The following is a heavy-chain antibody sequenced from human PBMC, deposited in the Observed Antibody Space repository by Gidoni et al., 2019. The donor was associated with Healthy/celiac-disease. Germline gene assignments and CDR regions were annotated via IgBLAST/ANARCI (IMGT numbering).Heavy chain of an antibody. CDR3: ARRENKPNFDY. CDR1: GFTFSDYY. D-gene: IGHD1-26*01. V-gene: IGHV3-11*01. J-gene: IGHJ4*02. CDR2: ISSSGSTI. Sequence: QVQLVEFGGALVKAGGSLRLSGAAFGFTFSDYYMSWIRQAPGKGLEWVSYISSSGSTIYYADSVKGRFTISRDNAKNSLYLQMNSLRAEDTAVYYCARRENKPNFDYWGQGTLVTVSS.